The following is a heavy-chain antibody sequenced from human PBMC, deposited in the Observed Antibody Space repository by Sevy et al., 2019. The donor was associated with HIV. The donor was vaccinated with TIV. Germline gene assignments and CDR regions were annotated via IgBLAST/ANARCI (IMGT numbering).Heavy chain of an antibody. CDR1: GFTFSSYS. CDR3: AGRSNIVVVVAADYYGMDV. V-gene: IGHV3-48*02. D-gene: IGHD2-15*01. CDR2: ISSSSSTI. J-gene: IGHJ6*02. Sequence: GGSLRLSCAASGFTFSSYSMNWVRQAPGKGLEWVSYISSSSSTIYYAYSVKGRFTISRDNAKNSLYLQMNSLRDEDTAVYYCAGRSNIVVVVAADYYGMDVWGQGTTVTVSS.